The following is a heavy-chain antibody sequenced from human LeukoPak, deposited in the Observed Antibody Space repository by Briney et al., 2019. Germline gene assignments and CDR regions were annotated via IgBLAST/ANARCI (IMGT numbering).Heavy chain of an antibody. CDR1: GFTFDDYA. CDR3: ARVEYYYDSSGYYPAFDI. D-gene: IGHD3-22*01. CDR2: INSDGSST. Sequence: GRSLRLSCAASGFTFDDYAMHWVRQAPGKGLVWVSRINSDGSSTSYADSVKGRFTISRDNAKNTLYLQMNSLRAEDTAVYYCARVEYYYDSSGYYPAFDIWGQGTMVTVSS. V-gene: IGHV3-74*01. J-gene: IGHJ3*02.